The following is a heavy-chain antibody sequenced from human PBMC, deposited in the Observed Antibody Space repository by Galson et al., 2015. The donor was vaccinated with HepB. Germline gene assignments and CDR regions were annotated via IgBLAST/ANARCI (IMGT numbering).Heavy chain of an antibody. CDR2: IKQDGSEK. Sequence: SLRLSCAASGFTFSIYWMSWVRQAPGKGLEWVANIKQDGSEKYYVDSVKGRFTISRDNAKNSLYLQMNSLRDEDTAVYYCARDQEETYSSGWYEDYWGQGTLVTVSS. V-gene: IGHV3-7*01. J-gene: IGHJ4*02. D-gene: IGHD6-19*01. CDR1: GFTFSIYW. CDR3: ARDQEETYSSGWYEDY.